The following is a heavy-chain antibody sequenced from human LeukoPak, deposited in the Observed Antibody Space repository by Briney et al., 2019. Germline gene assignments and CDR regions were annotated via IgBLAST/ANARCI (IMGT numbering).Heavy chain of an antibody. V-gene: IGHV4-59*01. Sequence: SETLSLTCTVSGGSISSYYWSWIRQPPGKGLEWIGYIYYRGSTNYNPSLKSRVTISVDTSKNQFSLKLSSVTAADTAVYYCARALGYCSSTSCDGGWFDPWGQGTLVTVSS. CDR1: GGSISSYY. CDR2: IYYRGST. CDR3: ARALGYCSSTSCDGGWFDP. J-gene: IGHJ5*02. D-gene: IGHD2-2*01.